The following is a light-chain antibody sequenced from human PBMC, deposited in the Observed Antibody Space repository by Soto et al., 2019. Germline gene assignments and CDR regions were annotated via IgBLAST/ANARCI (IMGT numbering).Light chain of an antibody. V-gene: IGKV1-9*01. CDR3: QQVNSYPRA. CDR2: AAS. Sequence: IQLTQSPSFLSACVGDRVTITCRASQGISSYLAWYQQKPGKAPKLLIYAASTLQYGVPSRFSGSGSGTEFTLTISSLQPEDFATYYCQQVNSYPRAFGQGTKV. J-gene: IGKJ1*01. CDR1: QGISSY.